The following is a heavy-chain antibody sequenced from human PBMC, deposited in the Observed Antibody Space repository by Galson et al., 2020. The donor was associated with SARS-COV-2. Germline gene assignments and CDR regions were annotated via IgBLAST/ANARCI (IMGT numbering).Heavy chain of an antibody. CDR2: NSDYRVYT. V-gene: IGHV1-18*01. J-gene: IGHJ4*02. D-gene: IGHD3-10*01. CDR3: ARDIYYGSGVCDY. Sequence: AAVTVPHQASGYTLNSYAIKWLRQDPPQRLEWMGWNSDYRVYTNYAQKLQGRVTMSTETSTSTGYMELRSLRSDDTPVYYCARDIYYGSGVCDYWGQGTLVTVFS. CDR1: GYTLNSYA.